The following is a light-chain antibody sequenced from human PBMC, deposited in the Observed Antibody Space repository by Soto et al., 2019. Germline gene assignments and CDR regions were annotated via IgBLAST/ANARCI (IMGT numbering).Light chain of an antibody. J-gene: IGKJ4*01. Sequence: EIVKTHSPATLSLCPGERATLSRRGRQSVSGYIGWYQQKPGQAPRLLIYADSNRATGIPARFSGSASGTEFTLTISRLQSEDFAIYYCQQYNNWPLTFGGGTKVDIK. CDR3: QQYNNWPLT. CDR1: QSVSGY. V-gene: IGKV3-15*01. CDR2: ADS.